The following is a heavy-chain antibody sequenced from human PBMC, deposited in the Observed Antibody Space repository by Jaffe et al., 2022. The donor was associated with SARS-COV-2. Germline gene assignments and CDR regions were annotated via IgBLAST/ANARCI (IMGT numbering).Heavy chain of an antibody. D-gene: IGHD1-26*01. CDR2: ITRSGITT. J-gene: IGHJ4*02. Sequence: EVQLLESGGGLVQPGGSLRLSCAASGFTFSNYAMSWVRQAPGKGLEWVSAITRSGITTYYADSVKGRFTISRDNSKNTLYLQMNSLRAEDTALYYCANDGSSPIDYWGQGTLVTVSS. V-gene: IGHV3-23*01. CDR3: ANDGSSPIDY. CDR1: GFTFSNYA.